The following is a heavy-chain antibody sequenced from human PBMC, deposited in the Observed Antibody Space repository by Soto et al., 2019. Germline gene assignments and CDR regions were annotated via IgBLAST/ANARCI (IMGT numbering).Heavy chain of an antibody. J-gene: IGHJ6*02. CDR3: ARDGGVYGDYAYGMDV. V-gene: IGHV4-31*03. CDR2: IYYSGST. D-gene: IGHD4-17*01. CDR1: GGSISSGGYY. Sequence: QVQLQESGTGLVKPSQTLSLTCTVSGGSISSGGYYWSWIRQHPGKGLEWIGYIYYSGSTYYNPSLKSRVTTSVDTSKNQSSLKLSSVTAADTAVYYCARDGGVYGDYAYGMDVWGQGTTVTVSS.